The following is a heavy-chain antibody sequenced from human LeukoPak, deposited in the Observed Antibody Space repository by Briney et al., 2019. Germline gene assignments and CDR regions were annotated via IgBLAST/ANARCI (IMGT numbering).Heavy chain of an antibody. Sequence: ASETLSLTCTVSGGSVSSGSYYWSWIRQPPGKGLEWIGYIYYSGSTNYNPSLKSRVTISVDTSKNQFSLKLSSVTAADTAVYYCARVSWGYYSGGSCYWFDPWGQGTLVTVSS. CDR3: ARVSWGYYSGGSCYWFDP. CDR2: IYYSGST. CDR1: GGSVSSGSYY. J-gene: IGHJ5*02. V-gene: IGHV4-61*01. D-gene: IGHD2-15*01.